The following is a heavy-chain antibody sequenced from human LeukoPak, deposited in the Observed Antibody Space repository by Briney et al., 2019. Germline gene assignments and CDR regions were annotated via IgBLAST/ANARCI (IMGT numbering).Heavy chain of an antibody. J-gene: IGHJ4*02. Sequence: GGSLRLSCAASGFTFSGYAMGWVRQAPGKGLEWVSAISVSGAGTYYADSVKGRFTISRDNSKNTLYLQMDSLRAEDTAVYYCARMIRGAPDYWGQGTLVTVSS. CDR2: ISVSGAGT. V-gene: IGHV3-23*01. D-gene: IGHD3-16*01. CDR1: GFTFSGYA. CDR3: ARMIRGAPDY.